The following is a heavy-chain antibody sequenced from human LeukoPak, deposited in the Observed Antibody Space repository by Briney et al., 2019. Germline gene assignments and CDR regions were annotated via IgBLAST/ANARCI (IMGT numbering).Heavy chain of an antibody. J-gene: IGHJ5*02. CDR2: INHSGST. Sequence: SQTLSLTCAVYGGSFSGYYWSWIRQPPGKGLEWIGEINHSGSTNYNPSLKSRVTISVDTSKNRFSLKLSSVTAADTAVYYCARGRGYCSSTSCYTVHWYDPWGQGTLVTVSS. V-gene: IGHV4-34*01. CDR1: GGSFSGYY. D-gene: IGHD2-2*02. CDR3: ARGRGYCSSTSCYTVHWYDP.